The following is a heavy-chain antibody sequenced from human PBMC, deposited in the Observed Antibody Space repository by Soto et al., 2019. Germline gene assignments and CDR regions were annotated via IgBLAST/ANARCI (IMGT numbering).Heavy chain of an antibody. CDR2: ISYDGSFV. V-gene: IGHV3-30*18. CDR3: AKERGRNRNFAMDV. Sequence: GGSLRLSCVVSGLTFSDYGFHWVRQAPGKGLDWVAAISYDGSFVYYADSVRGRFTISRDNSRNALDLQMNTLRHEDTAVYYCAKERGRNRNFAMDVWGQGTSVTVSS. CDR1: GLTFSDYG. D-gene: IGHD1-1*01. J-gene: IGHJ6*02.